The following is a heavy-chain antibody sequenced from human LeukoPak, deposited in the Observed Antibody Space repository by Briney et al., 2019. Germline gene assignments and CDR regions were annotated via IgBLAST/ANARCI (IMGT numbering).Heavy chain of an antibody. Sequence: GGSLRLSCAASGFTFSSYGMHWVRQAPGKGLEWVAVIWYDGSNKYYADSVKGRFTISRDNSKNTLYLQMNSLRAEDTAVYYCARAVVVPAMSDYWGQGTLVTVSS. CDR1: GFTFSSYG. CDR2: IWYDGSNK. V-gene: IGHV3-33*01. J-gene: IGHJ4*02. D-gene: IGHD2-21*02. CDR3: ARAVVVPAMSDY.